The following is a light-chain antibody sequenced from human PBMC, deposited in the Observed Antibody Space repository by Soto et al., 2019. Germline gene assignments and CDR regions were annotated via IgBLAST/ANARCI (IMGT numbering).Light chain of an antibody. J-gene: IGKJ1*01. CDR2: DAS. CDR3: HQYNSYYPRT. CDR1: QSISSR. Sequence: DIQMTQSPSTLSASVGDRVTITCRASQSISSRLAWYQQKPGKAPKLLIYDASSLESGVPSRFSGSGSGTEFTLSISSLQPDDFATYYCHQYNSYYPRTFGQGTKVDIK. V-gene: IGKV1-5*01.